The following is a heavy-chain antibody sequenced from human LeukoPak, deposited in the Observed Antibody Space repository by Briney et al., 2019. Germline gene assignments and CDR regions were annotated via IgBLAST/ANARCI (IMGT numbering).Heavy chain of an antibody. V-gene: IGHV3-23*01. J-gene: IGHJ4*02. Sequence: QPGGSLRLSCAASGFTFSSYAMSWVRQAPGKGLEWVSGISGSGGSTYYADSVKGRFTISRDNSKNTLYLQMNSLRAEDTAVYYCAKDPSVLGYSSGWYEDYWGQGTLVTVSS. CDR1: GFTFSSYA. D-gene: IGHD6-19*01. CDR3: AKDPSVLGYSSGWYEDY. CDR2: ISGSGGST.